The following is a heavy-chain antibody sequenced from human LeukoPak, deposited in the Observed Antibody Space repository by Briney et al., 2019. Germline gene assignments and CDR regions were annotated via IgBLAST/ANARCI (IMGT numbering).Heavy chain of an antibody. D-gene: IGHD6-13*01. J-gene: IGHJ1*01. Sequence: GGSLRLSCAASGFTFSSYGMHWVRQAPGKGLEWVAVISYDGSNKYYADSVKGRFTISRDNSKNTLYLQMNSLRAEDTAVYYCARGLSSSERYFQHWGQGTLVTVSS. CDR3: ARGLSSSERYFQH. CDR2: ISYDGSNK. V-gene: IGHV3-30*03. CDR1: GFTFSSYG.